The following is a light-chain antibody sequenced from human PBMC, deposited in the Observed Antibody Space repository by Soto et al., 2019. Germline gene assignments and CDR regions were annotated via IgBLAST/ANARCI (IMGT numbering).Light chain of an antibody. CDR3: QQYNNWPPIT. Sequence: EIVMTQSPATLYASAGERATLSCRASQSVSSNLAWYQQKPGQAPRLRIYGASTRATGIPARFSGSRSGTEFTLTISSLQSEDFAVYYCQQYNNWPPITFGQGTRLEIK. V-gene: IGKV3-15*01. CDR2: GAS. J-gene: IGKJ5*01. CDR1: QSVSSN.